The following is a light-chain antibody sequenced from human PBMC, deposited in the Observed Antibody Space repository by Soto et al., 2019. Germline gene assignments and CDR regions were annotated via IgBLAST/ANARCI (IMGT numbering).Light chain of an antibody. J-gene: IGKJ1*01. V-gene: IGKV1-5*01. CDR3: QQYRT. CDR2: DAS. Sequence: DIQMTQSPSTLSASVGERVTITCRASQIISIWLAWYHQKPGKTPKLLIYDASNLETGVPSRFSGSGSGTEFTLTISSLQPEDFATYYCQQYRTFGQGTKVEIK. CDR1: QIISIW.